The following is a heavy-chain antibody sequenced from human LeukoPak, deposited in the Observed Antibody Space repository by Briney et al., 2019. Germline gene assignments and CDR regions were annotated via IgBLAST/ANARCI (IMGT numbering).Heavy chain of an antibody. CDR1: GFTFSNAW. CDR2: IKSKTDGGTT. D-gene: IGHD3-3*01. V-gene: IGHV3-15*01. Sequence: GGSLRLSCAASGFTFSNAWMSWVRQAPGKGLEWVGRIKSKTDGGTTDYAAPVKGRFTISRDDSKNTLYLQVNSLKTEDTAVYYCTTHYDFWSGYYDYWGQGTLVTVSS. J-gene: IGHJ4*02. CDR3: TTHYDFWSGYYDY.